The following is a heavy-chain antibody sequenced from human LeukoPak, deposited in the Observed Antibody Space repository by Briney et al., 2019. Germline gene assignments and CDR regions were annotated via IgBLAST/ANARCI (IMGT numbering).Heavy chain of an antibody. Sequence: SGGSLRLSCAASGFTFSSYAMHWVPQAPGKGLEYVSAISSNGGSTYYANSVKGRFTISRDNSKSTLYLQMGSLRAEDMAVYYCARWVSSSYDAFDIWGQGTMVTVSS. D-gene: IGHD6-6*01. CDR2: ISSNGGST. V-gene: IGHV3-64*01. CDR3: ARWVSSSYDAFDI. J-gene: IGHJ3*02. CDR1: GFTFSSYA.